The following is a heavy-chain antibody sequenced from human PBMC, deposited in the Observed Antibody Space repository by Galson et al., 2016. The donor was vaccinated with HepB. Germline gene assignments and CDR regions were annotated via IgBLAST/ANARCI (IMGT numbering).Heavy chain of an antibody. V-gene: IGHV5-51*01. CDR3: ARGPPFDP. Sequence: QSGAEVKKPGESLKISCKGSGYTFTNHWIGWVRQMPGKGLEWMGIIYPGDSDTRYSPSFQGQVTISADKSINTAYPQWSSLRVSDTAMYYCARGPPFDPWGQGTLVTVSS. CDR1: GYTFTNHW. J-gene: IGHJ5*02. CDR2: IYPGDSDT.